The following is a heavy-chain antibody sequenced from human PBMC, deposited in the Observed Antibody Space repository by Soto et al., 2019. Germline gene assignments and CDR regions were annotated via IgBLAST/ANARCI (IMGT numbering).Heavy chain of an antibody. D-gene: IGHD4-17*01. Sequence: QVQLVESGGGVVQPGRSLRLSCAASGFTFSSYAMHWVRQAPGKGLEWVAVISYDGSNKYYADSVKGRVTISRDNSKNTLYMQMNILRAEDTAVYYCARQDYGDSYYFDYWGQGTLVTVSS. CDR3: ARQDYGDSYYFDY. CDR1: GFTFSSYA. CDR2: ISYDGSNK. V-gene: IGHV3-30-3*01. J-gene: IGHJ4*02.